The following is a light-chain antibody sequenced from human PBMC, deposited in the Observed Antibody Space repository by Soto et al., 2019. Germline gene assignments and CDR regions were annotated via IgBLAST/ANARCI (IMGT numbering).Light chain of an antibody. V-gene: IGKV1-17*03. CDR1: QAISHY. Sequence: DIQMTQSPSAMSASVGDRVTITCRASQAISHYLAWFHQRPGKVPKRLIYGASTLESGVPSRFRGSGSEKDLSLTISSLQPEDFGTYHCLQHNTYHLSLGGGAKVDIK. CDR2: GAS. CDR3: LQHNTYHLS. J-gene: IGKJ4*01.